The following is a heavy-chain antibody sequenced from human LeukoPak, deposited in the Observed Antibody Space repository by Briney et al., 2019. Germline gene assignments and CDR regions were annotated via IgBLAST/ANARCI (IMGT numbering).Heavy chain of an antibody. CDR3: ARGGGFSYGLAY. CDR2: IYSDGRT. J-gene: IGHJ4*02. CDR1: GFTVSNNY. D-gene: IGHD5-18*01. V-gene: IGHV3-53*01. Sequence: PAGSLRLSCAASGFTVSNNYMSWVRQAPGKGLEWVSLIYSDGRTSYADSVKGRFTISRDNSKNTLYLQMNSLRAEDTAVYYCARGGGFSYGLAYWGQGTLVTVSS.